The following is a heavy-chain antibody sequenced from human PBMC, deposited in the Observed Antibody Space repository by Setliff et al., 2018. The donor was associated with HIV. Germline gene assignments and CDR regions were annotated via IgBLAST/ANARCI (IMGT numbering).Heavy chain of an antibody. J-gene: IGHJ4*02. Sequence: ASVKVSCKASGYTFSSYSLHWVRQGPGQGLEWMGIITPSGGSRRYAQKFQGRLTMTRDMSTSTVHMDLSSLRPEDTAVYYCARDVDVYDILTGYHLDYWGQGTLVTVSS. CDR1: GYTFSSYS. CDR2: ITPSGGSR. V-gene: IGHV1-46*01. CDR3: ARDVDVYDILTGYHLDY. D-gene: IGHD3-9*01.